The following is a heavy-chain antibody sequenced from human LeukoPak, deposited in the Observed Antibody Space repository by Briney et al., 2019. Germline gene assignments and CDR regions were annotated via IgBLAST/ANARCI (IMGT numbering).Heavy chain of an antibody. V-gene: IGHV3-33*01. CDR3: ASCIAAAGAFDY. D-gene: IGHD6-13*01. Sequence: PGRSLRLSCAASGFTFSSYGMHWVRQAPGKGLEWVAVIWYDGSNKYYADPVKGRFTISRDNSENTLYLQMNSLRAEDTAVYYCASCIAAAGAFDYWGQGTLVTVSS. J-gene: IGHJ4*02. CDR2: IWYDGSNK. CDR1: GFTFSSYG.